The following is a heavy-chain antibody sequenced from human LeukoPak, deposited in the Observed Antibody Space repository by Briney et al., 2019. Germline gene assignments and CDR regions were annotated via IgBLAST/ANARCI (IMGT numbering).Heavy chain of an antibody. Sequence: PGGSLRLSCAGSGFPFSIYGMNWVRQAPGKGLEWVSGISPGGGPTYYADSVKGRFTISRDNAKNSLYLQMNSLRAEDTAVYYCARTGGRDYWYSGSYTRFIWDYWGQGTLVTVSS. D-gene: IGHD1-26*01. V-gene: IGHV3-48*01. CDR1: GFPFSIYG. CDR2: ISPGGGPT. CDR3: ARTGGRDYWYSGSYTRFIWDY. J-gene: IGHJ4*02.